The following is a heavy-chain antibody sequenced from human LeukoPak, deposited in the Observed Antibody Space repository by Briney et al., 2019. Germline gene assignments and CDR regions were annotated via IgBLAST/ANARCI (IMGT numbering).Heavy chain of an antibody. CDR3: ARDGSGIVVVPADRSRFDP. J-gene: IGHJ5*02. V-gene: IGHV1-18*01. CDR1: GYTFTSYG. Sequence: ASVKVSCKASGYTFTSYGISCVRQAPGQGLEWMGWISAYNGNTKYAQKLQGRVTMTTDTSTSTAYMELRSLRSDDTAVYYCARDGSGIVVVPADRSRFDPWGQGTLVTVSS. CDR2: ISAYNGNT. D-gene: IGHD2-2*01.